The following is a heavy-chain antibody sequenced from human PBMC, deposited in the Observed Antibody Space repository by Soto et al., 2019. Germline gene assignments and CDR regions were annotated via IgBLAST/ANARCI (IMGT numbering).Heavy chain of an antibody. D-gene: IGHD2-15*01. V-gene: IGHV1-2*04. CDR2: INPNSGGT. Sequence: QVQLVQSGAEVKKPGASVKVSCKASGYTFTGYYMHWVRQAPGQGLEWMGWINPNSGGTNYAQKFQGWVTMTRDTSISTAYMEMSRLRSDDTAVYYCARGGADCSGVSCYGPSHYYYYGMDVWGQGTTVTVSS. CDR3: ARGGADCSGVSCYGPSHYYYYGMDV. CDR1: GYTFTGYY. J-gene: IGHJ6*02.